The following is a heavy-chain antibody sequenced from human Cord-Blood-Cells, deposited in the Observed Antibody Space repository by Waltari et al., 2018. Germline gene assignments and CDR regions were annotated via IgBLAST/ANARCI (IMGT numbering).Heavy chain of an antibody. V-gene: IGHV3-23*01. CDR3: AKEGTGWNDAFDI. D-gene: IGHD1-1*01. CDR1: GFTFSSYA. J-gene: IGHJ3*02. CDR2: ISGSGGST. Sequence: EVQLLESGGGLVQPGGSLRLSCAASGFTFSSYAMSWVRQAPGKGLERVSAISGSGGSTYYADSVKGRFTISRDNSKNTLYLQMNSLRAEDTAVYYSAKEGTGWNDAFDIWGQGTMVTVSS.